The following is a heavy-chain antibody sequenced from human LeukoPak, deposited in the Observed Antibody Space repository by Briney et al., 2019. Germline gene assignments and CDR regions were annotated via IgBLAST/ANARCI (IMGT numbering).Heavy chain of an antibody. CDR3: ASIFTVTTVLEDY. D-gene: IGHD4-17*01. J-gene: IGHJ4*02. CDR1: GFTFSNYA. V-gene: IGHV3-30-3*01. CDR2: ISYDGSDK. Sequence: GRSLRLSCAASGFTFSNYAMHWVRQAPGKGLEWVAVISYDGSDKYYADSVKGRFTISRDNAKNSLYLQMNSLRAEDTAVYYCASIFTVTTVLEDYWGQGTLVTVSS.